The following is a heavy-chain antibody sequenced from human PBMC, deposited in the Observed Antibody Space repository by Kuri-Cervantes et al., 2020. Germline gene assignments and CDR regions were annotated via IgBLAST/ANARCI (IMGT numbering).Heavy chain of an antibody. D-gene: IGHD2-2*01. CDR1: GYTFTGYY. J-gene: IGHJ6*02. V-gene: IGHV1-2*02. CDR2: INPNSGGT. CDR3: AREGGYCSSTSCYWILRDYYYGMDV. Sequence: ASVKVSCKASGYTFTGYYMHWVRQAPGQGLEWMGWINPNSGGTNYAQKFQGRVTMTRDTSISTAYMELSRLRSDDTAVYYCAREGGYCSSTSCYWILRDYYYGMDVWGQGTTVTVFS.